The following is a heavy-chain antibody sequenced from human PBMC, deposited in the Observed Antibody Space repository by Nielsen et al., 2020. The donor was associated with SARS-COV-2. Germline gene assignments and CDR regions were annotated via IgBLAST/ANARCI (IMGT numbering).Heavy chain of an antibody. CDR2: ISSSSSTI. V-gene: IGHV3-48*02. CDR3: ARVAVFEVVVARKIDAFDI. Sequence: GESLKISCAASGFTFSSYAMSWVRQAPGKGLEWVSYISSSSSTIYYADSVKGRFTISRDNAKNSLYLQMNSLRDEDTAVYYCARVAVFEVVVARKIDAFDIWGQGTMVTVSS. CDR1: GFTFSSYA. J-gene: IGHJ3*02. D-gene: IGHD2-15*01.